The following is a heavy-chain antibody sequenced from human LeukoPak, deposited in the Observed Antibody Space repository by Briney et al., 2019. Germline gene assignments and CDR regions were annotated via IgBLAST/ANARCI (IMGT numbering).Heavy chain of an antibody. D-gene: IGHD1-26*01. CDR3: ARREWLRHERTGYYAFDA. CDR1: GFTFSRFW. Sequence: GGSLRLSCAASGFTFSRFWMSWVRQAPDKGLEWVTNINEDGSEAYYVDSVKGRFTISRDNPKNSVSLQMNSLRAEDTALYYCARREWLRHERTGYYAFDAWGQGTLVTVSS. V-gene: IGHV3-7*01. J-gene: IGHJ5*02. CDR2: INEDGSEA.